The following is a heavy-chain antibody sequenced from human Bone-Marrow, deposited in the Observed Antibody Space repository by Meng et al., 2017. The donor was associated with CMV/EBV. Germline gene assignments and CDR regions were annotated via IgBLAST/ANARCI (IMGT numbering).Heavy chain of an antibody. CDR3: ARDGIAAANYYYGMDV. Sequence: ASVKVSCKASGYTFTSYYMHWVRQAPGQGLEWMGIINPSGGSTSYAQKFQGRVTMTRDTYTSTVYMELSSLRSEDTAVYYCARDGIAAANYYYGMDVWGQGTTVTVSS. CDR1: GYTFTSYY. J-gene: IGHJ6*02. D-gene: IGHD6-13*01. CDR2: INPSGGST. V-gene: IGHV1-46*01.